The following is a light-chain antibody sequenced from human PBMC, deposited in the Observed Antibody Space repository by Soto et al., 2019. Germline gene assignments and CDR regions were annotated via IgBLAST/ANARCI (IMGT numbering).Light chain of an antibody. CDR3: SSNAGSNNLV. CDR2: EVS. V-gene: IGLV2-8*01. J-gene: IGLJ2*01. Sequence: QSVLTQPPSASGTPGQSVTIPCTGTSSDVGDYNYVSWYHQHPGKAPKLMIYEVSRRPSGVPDRFSGAKSGNTASLTVSGLQAEDEADYYCSSNAGSNNLVFGGATKLTVL. CDR1: SSDVGDYNY.